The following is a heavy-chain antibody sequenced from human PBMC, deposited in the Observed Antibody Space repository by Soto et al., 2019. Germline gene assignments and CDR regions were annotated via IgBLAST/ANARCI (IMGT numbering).Heavy chain of an antibody. V-gene: IGHV4-59*01. D-gene: IGHD5-12*01. CDR3: AREGNLGRWLQPLAF. CDR1: GDSISAYS. CDR2: IHYNGNT. J-gene: IGHJ4*02. Sequence: ASETLSPTCTVSGDSISAYSGSWVRQPQGKGLEWIGNIHYNGNTKYNPSLKSRVSMSVDTSKNQFSLRLISVTAADTAKYFCAREGNLGRWLQPLAFWGQGTLVTVSS.